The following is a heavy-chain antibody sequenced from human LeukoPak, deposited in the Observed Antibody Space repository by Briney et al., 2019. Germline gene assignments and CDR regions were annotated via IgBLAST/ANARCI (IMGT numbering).Heavy chain of an antibody. J-gene: IGHJ5*02. CDR3: ARGDHSSSWYLWFDP. Sequence: SVKVSCKASGGTFSSYAISWVRQAPEQGLEWMGGIIPIFGTANYAQKFQGRVTITADESTSTAYMELSSLRSEDTAVYYCARGDHSSSWYLWFDPWGQGTLVTVSS. D-gene: IGHD6-13*01. CDR1: GGTFSSYA. CDR2: IIPIFGTA. V-gene: IGHV1-69*13.